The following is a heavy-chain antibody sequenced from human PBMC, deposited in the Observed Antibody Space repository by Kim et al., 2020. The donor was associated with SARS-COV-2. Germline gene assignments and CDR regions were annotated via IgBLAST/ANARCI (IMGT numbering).Heavy chain of an antibody. CDR3: AGVGAGVVPAPVLGLGPWYEDHAMDI. CDR1: GGSFSDYN. Sequence: SETLSLTCAVYGGSFSDYNWSWIRQPPGKGLEWIGEINHSGITNLSPSLKSRITITVDTTKSQFSLRLKAMTATDTAVYYCAGVGAGVVPAPVLGLGPWYEDHAMDIWGGGTPVAVSS. J-gene: IGHJ6*04. V-gene: IGHV4-34*01. CDR2: INHSGIT. D-gene: IGHD2-2*02.